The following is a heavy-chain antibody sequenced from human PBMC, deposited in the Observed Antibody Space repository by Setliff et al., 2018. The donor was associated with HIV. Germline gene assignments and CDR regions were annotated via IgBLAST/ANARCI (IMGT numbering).Heavy chain of an antibody. Sequence: LRLSCAASGFTFSSYGMHWVRQAPGKGLEWVAVIWYDGSEKHYVDSVMGRFFISRDNAKSSLYLHMNSLRVEDTAVYYCTRGGYGTSYYWQYWGQGTVVTVSS. CDR3: TRGGYGTSYYWQY. J-gene: IGHJ4*02. V-gene: IGHV3-33*01. D-gene: IGHD2-8*01. CDR1: GFTFSSYG. CDR2: IWYDGSEK.